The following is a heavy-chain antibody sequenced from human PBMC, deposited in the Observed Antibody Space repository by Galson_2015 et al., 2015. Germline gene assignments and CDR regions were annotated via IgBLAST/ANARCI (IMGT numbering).Heavy chain of an antibody. V-gene: IGHV3-7*01. J-gene: IGHJ3*02. CDR2: IKPDGSEK. CDR1: GFTFSNSA. CDR3: ARASSGSSRAFDI. Sequence: SLRLSCAASGFTFSNSAMNWVRQAPGKGLEWVAEIKPDGSEKYYVDSVKGRFTISRDNAKKSLYLQMNSLRVEDTAVYYCARASSGSSRAFDIWGQGTMVTVSS. D-gene: IGHD3-22*01.